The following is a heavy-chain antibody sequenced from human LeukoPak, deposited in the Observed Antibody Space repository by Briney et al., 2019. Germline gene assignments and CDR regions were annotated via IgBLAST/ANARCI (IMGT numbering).Heavy chain of an antibody. CDR1: GGSISSGGYY. J-gene: IGHJ4*02. CDR2: IYYSGST. D-gene: IGHD3-9*01. Sequence: SETLSLTCTVSGGSISSGGYYWSWIRQHPGKGLEWIGYIYYSGSTYYNPSLKSRVTISVDTSKNQFSLKLSSVTAADTAVYYCARRLRYFDWLLYPLFDGSFDYWGQGTLVTVSS. CDR3: ARRLRYFDWLLYPLFDGSFDY. V-gene: IGHV4-31*03.